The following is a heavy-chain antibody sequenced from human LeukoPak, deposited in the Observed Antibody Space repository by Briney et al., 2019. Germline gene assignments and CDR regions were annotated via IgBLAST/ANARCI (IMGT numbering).Heavy chain of an antibody. V-gene: IGHV3-30-3*01. CDR1: GFTFSSYA. D-gene: IGHD5-18*01. CDR2: ISYDGSNK. J-gene: IGHJ4*02. Sequence: GGSLRLSCAASGFTFSSYAMHWVRQAPGKGLEWVAVISYDGSNKYYADSVEGRFTISRDNSKNTLHLQMNSLRAEDTAVYYCASTGGIIQLWQEDYWGQGTLVTVSS. CDR3: ASTGGIIQLWQEDY.